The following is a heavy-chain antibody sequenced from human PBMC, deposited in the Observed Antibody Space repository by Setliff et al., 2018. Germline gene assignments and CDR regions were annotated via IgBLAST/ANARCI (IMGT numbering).Heavy chain of an antibody. J-gene: IGHJ6*03. CDR2: IYYSGST. D-gene: IGHD1-7*01. CDR3: ARHHRTHNWNYRTFTGYMDV. Sequence: ASETLSLTCTVSGGSISYNYWSWIRQPAGKGLQWIGSIYYSGSTYYNPSLKSRVTISVDTSKNQFSLKLSSVTAADTAVYYCARHHRTHNWNYRTFTGYMDVWGKGTTVTVSS. V-gene: IGHV4-59*05. CDR1: GGSISYNY.